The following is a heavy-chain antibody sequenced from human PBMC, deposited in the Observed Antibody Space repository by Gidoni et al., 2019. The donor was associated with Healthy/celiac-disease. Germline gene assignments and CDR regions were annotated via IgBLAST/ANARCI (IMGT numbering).Heavy chain of an antibody. D-gene: IGHD2-2*01. V-gene: IGHV1-2*02. CDR1: GYTFTGYY. CDR3: ARAQVRGQLLPFDY. Sequence: QVQLVQSGAEVKKPGASVKVSCKASGYTFTGYYMHWVRQAPGQGLEWMGWINPNSGGTNYEQKFQGRVTMTRDTSISTAYMELSRLRSDDTAVYYCARAQVRGQLLPFDYWGQGTLVTVSS. CDR2: INPNSGGT. J-gene: IGHJ4*02.